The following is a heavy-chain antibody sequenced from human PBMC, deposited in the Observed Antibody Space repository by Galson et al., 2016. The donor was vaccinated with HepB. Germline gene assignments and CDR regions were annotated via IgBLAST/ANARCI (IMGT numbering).Heavy chain of an antibody. Sequence: CAISGDSVSSNSAAWNWFRQSTSRGLEWLGRTYYRSKWYNDYRLSLKTRININADTSRNEFSLQLKSVTLEDTAVYYCARARSRGWSDAFDYWGQGTLVTISS. V-gene: IGHV6-1*01. CDR1: GDSVSSNSAA. CDR2: TYYRSKWYN. J-gene: IGHJ4*02. CDR3: ARARSRGWSDAFDY. D-gene: IGHD6-19*01.